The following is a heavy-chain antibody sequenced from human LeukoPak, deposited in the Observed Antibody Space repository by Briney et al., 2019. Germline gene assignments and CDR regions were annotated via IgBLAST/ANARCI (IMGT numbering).Heavy chain of an antibody. Sequence: ASVKVSCKASGYTFTGYYMHWVRQAPGQGLEWMGWINPNSGGSNYAQKFQGRVTMTRDTSISTAYMELSRLRSDDTAVYYCARGIRGSRGYYFDYWGQGTLVTVSS. CDR2: INPNSGGS. CDR1: GYTFTGYY. D-gene: IGHD3-10*01. CDR3: ARGIRGSRGYYFDY. J-gene: IGHJ4*02. V-gene: IGHV1-2*02.